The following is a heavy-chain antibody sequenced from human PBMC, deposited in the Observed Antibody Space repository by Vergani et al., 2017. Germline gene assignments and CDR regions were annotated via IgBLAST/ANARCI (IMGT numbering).Heavy chain of an antibody. V-gene: IGHV3-30*02. CDR1: GFTFNRYG. D-gene: IGHD2-15*01. CDR3: ARDLAYCHEGSCAL. CDR2: VLFDGSNE. Sequence: QVQLVQSGGGVVQPGGSLSPSCVASGFTFNRYGMQWVRQAPGKGLAWVAYVLFDGSNEYYADSVKGRFIVSRDNSNDALYLQMNSLRTDDTAVYYCARDLAYCHEGSCALWGQGSVVTVSS. J-gene: IGHJ4*02.